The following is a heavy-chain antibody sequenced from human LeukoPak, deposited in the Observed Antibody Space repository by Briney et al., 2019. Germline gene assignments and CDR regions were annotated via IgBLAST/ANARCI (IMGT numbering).Heavy chain of an antibody. V-gene: IGHV3-11*04. J-gene: IGHJ4*02. CDR3: ATVPQVIPNAYLDY. D-gene: IGHD2-2*01. CDR2: ITSSGNT. CDR1: GITFSEYY. Sequence: PGGSLRLSCAASGITFSEYYMSWIRQTPGKGLEWVSYITSSGNTKYVDSVKGRFTISRDNAKNSLYLQMNSLRAEDTAVYYCATVPQVIPNAYLDYWGQGTLVTVSS.